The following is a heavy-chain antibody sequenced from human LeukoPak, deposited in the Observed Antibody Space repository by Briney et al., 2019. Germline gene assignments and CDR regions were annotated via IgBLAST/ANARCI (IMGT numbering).Heavy chain of an antibody. CDR2: ISYDGSNK. CDR3: ARDGYAGIVVVIAYYFDY. V-gene: IGHV3-30-3*01. D-gene: IGHD2-21*01. Sequence: HSGGSLRLSCAASGFTFSSYAMHWVRQAPGKGLEWVAVISYDGSNKYYADSVKGRFTISRDNSKNTLYLQMNSLRAEDTAVYYCARDGYAGIVVVIAYYFDYWGQGTLVTVSS. CDR1: GFTFSSYA. J-gene: IGHJ4*02.